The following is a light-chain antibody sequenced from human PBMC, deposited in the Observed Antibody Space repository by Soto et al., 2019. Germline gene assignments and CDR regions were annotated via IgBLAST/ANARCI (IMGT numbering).Light chain of an antibody. Sequence: QSVLTQPPSVSGAPGQRVTISCTGSSSNIGAGYDVQWYQQLPGTAPKLLIYTNINRPSGVPDRFSGSKSGTSASLAITGLQAEDEADYYCQSSDSSLSGVVFGGGTKLTVL. V-gene: IGLV1-40*01. CDR3: QSSDSSLSGVV. CDR1: SSNIGAGYD. CDR2: TNI. J-gene: IGLJ2*01.